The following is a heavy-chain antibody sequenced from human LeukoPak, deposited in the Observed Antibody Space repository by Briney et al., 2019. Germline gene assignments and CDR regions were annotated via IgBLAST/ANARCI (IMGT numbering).Heavy chain of an antibody. V-gene: IGHV3-48*03. J-gene: IGHJ6*02. CDR3: AGPDYYYGMDV. CDR2: ISSSGSTI. CDR1: GFTFSRYE. Sequence: GGSLRLSCAASGFTFSRYEMNWVRQAPGKGLEWVSYISSSGSTIYYADSVKGRFTISRDNAKNSLYLQMNSLRAEDTAVYYCAGPDYYYGMDVWGQGTTVTVSS.